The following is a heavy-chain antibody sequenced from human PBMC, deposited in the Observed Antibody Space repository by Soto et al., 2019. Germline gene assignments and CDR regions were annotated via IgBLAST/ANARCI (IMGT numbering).Heavy chain of an antibody. CDR1: GFTFSSYW. Sequence: PGGSLRLSCAASGFTFSSYWMHWVRQAPGKGLVWVSRINSDGSSTSYADSVKGRFTISRDNAKNTVYLQMNSLRDDETAVYYCAKGRPIFYYGMDVWGQGTTVTVSS. CDR2: INSDGSST. J-gene: IGHJ6*02. V-gene: IGHV3-74*01. CDR3: AKGRPIFYYGMDV. D-gene: IGHD3-3*01.